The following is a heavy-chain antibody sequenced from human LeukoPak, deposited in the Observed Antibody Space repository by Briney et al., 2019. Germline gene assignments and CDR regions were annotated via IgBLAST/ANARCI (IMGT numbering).Heavy chain of an antibody. J-gene: IGHJ3*02. CDR3: AKDQPSYGYINGAFDI. V-gene: IGHV3-23*01. D-gene: IGHD5-18*01. Sequence: GGSLRLSCAASGFTFSSYAMSWVRQAPGKGLEWVSAISGSGGSTYYADSVKGRFTISRDNSKNTLYLQMNSLRAEDTAVYYCAKDQPSYGYINGAFDIWGQGTMVTVSS. CDR2: ISGSGGST. CDR1: GFTFSSYA.